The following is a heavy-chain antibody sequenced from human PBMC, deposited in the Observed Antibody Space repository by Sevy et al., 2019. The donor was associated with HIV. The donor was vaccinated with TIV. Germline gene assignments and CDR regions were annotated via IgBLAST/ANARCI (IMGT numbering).Heavy chain of an antibody. V-gene: IGHV3-33*06. CDR2: IWYDGSYK. CDR1: GFTFSNYG. CDR3: AKTFAIFGVLMSPDFDP. D-gene: IGHD3-3*01. J-gene: IGHJ5*02. Sequence: GGSLRLSCAASGFTFSNYGMHWVRQAPCKGLEWVAVIWYDGSYKYYADSVKGRFTISRDNTKSTLYLQMNSLRAEDTALYYCAKTFAIFGVLMSPDFDPWGQGTLVTVSS.